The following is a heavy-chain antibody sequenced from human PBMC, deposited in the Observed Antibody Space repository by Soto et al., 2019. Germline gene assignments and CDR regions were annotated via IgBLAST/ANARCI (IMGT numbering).Heavy chain of an antibody. V-gene: IGHV3-30-3*01. CDR1: GFTFSSYA. Sequence: GGSLRLSCAASGFTFSSYAMHWVRQAPGKGLEWVAVISYDGSNKYYADSVKGRFTISRDNSKNTLYLQMNSLRAEDTAVYYCAREEVTYYYDSSGYHQSYYFDYWGQGTLVTVSS. CDR2: ISYDGSNK. CDR3: AREEVTYYYDSSGYHQSYYFDY. D-gene: IGHD3-22*01. J-gene: IGHJ4*02.